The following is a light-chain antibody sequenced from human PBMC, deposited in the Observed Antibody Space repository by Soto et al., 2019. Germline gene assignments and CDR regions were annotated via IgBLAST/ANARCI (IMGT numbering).Light chain of an antibody. V-gene: IGKV1-16*01. CDR2: SAS. CDR3: QQYNTYSWT. CDR1: QSISRY. J-gene: IGKJ1*01. Sequence: DIQMTQSPSSLSASVGDSVTISCRASQSISRYLNWYQQKPGKAPKLLIFSASGLQSGVPSRFSGSGSGTEFALTISSLQPDDFATYYCQQYNTYSWTFGPGTKV.